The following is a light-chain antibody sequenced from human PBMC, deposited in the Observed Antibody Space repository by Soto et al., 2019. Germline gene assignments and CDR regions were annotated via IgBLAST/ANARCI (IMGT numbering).Light chain of an antibody. CDR1: SSDIGLYNY. V-gene: IGLV2-14*01. CDR2: EVN. CDR3: SSLSTTSTPIV. Sequence: QSVLXQPASMSGSPGQSITIPCTGASSDIGLYNYVSWYQHHPGKAPKLLISEVNVRPSGLSDRFSASKAGNTASLTTSGLQPEDEAYYYCSSLSTTSTPIVFGSGTKVTVL. J-gene: IGLJ1*01.